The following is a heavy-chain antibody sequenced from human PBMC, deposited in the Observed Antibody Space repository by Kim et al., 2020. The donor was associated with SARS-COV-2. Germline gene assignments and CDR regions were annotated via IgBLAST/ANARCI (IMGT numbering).Heavy chain of an antibody. D-gene: IGHD2-15*01. CDR2: ISYDGSNK. CDR1: GFTFSSYG. CDR3: AKDSGVSCSGGSCYEYYYYYYGMDV. Sequence: GGSLRLSCAASGFTFSSYGMHWVRQAPGKGLEWVAVISYDGSNKYYADSVKGRFTISRDNSKNTLYLQMNSLRAEDTAVYYCAKDSGVSCSGGSCYEYYYYYYGMDVWGQGTTVTASS. J-gene: IGHJ6*02. V-gene: IGHV3-30*18.